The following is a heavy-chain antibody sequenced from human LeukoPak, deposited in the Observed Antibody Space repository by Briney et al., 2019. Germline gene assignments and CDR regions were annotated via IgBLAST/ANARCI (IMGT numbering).Heavy chain of an antibody. J-gene: IGHJ6*02. V-gene: IGHV4-30-4*01. D-gene: IGHD2-2*01. CDR1: GGSISSGDYY. Sequence: PSETLSLTCTVSGGSISSGDYYWSWIRQPPGKGLEWIGYIYYSGSTYYNPSLKSRVTISVDTSKNQFSLKLSSVTAADTAVYYCARDRVVPSPYYYYYGMDVWGQGTTVTVSS. CDR2: IYYSGST. CDR3: ARDRVVPSPYYYYYGMDV.